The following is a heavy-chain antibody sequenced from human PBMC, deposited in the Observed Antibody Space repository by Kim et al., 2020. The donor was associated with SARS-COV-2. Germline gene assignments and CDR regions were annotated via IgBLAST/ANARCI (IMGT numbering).Heavy chain of an antibody. CDR1: GFTFSFYW. D-gene: IGHD1-26*01. CDR2: ITEDATYT. V-gene: IGHV3-74*01. Sequence: GGSLRLSCTASGFTFSFYWMHWVRQAPGKGLVWVSHITEDATYTNYADSVKGRFTISRDNAKKTLYLQMNSLRADDTAVYYCARDLPELQATQGMGDGMDVWGQGTTVTVSS. CDR3: ARDLPELQATQGMGDGMDV. J-gene: IGHJ6*02.